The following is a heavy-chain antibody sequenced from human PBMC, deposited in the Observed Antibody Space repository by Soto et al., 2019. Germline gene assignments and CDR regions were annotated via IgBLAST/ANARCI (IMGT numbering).Heavy chain of an antibody. V-gene: IGHV4-38-2*01. Sequence: SETLSLTCAVSGYSIRSGCFWGWVRKPPGKGLEWIGTIYFTGNTYYTPSLKSRLTMSIDTSKNEFSLRLNSVTAADTAVYYCAGQTFTIAAASYGRSNWFDPWGPGTLVNVS. J-gene: IGHJ5*02. CDR1: GYSIRSGCF. CDR3: AGQTFTIAAASYGRSNWFDP. D-gene: IGHD6-25*01. CDR2: IYFTGNT.